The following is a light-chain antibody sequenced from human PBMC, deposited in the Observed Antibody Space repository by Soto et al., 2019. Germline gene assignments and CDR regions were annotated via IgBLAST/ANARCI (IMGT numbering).Light chain of an antibody. CDR2: KAS. V-gene: IGKV1-5*03. CDR1: QSISSR. Sequence: DIQMTQSPSTLSASVGDRVTITCRASQSISSRLAWYQQKPGKAPKLLIYKASSLESGVPSRFSGSESGTEFTLTISSLQPDDFATYYCQHYNSYSGTFGQGTKV. J-gene: IGKJ1*01. CDR3: QHYNSYSGT.